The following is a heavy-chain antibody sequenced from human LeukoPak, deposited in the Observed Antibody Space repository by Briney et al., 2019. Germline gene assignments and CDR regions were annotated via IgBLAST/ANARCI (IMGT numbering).Heavy chain of an antibody. CDR2: IKQDGSVK. CDR3: ARWGQTSGYYYVDN. CDR1: GFTLSSNW. Sequence: GGSLRLSCGASGFTLSSNWMTWVRQAPGRGLEWVASIKQDGSVKYYVDSVKGRFTISRDNARNSLSLQMNSPGVEDTAVYFCARWGQTSGYYYVDNWGQGTLVTVSS. V-gene: IGHV3-7*01. D-gene: IGHD5-12*01. J-gene: IGHJ4*02.